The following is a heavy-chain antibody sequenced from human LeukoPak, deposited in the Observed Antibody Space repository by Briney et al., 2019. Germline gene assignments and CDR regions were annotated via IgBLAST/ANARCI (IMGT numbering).Heavy chain of an antibody. J-gene: IGHJ4*02. Sequence: GTSLRLSCAASGFAFGNYAMNWIRQSPDKGLEWLAAISVDGSAQNYADSVQGRFIISRDNAKNTLYLQMNSLRLEDTAVYYCARDFGYWGQGTLVAVSS. CDR3: ARDFGY. CDR1: GFAFGNYA. V-gene: IGHV3-30*04. CDR2: ISVDGSAQ.